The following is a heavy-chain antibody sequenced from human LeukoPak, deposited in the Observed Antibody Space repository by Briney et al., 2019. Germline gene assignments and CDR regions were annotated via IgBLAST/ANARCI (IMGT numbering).Heavy chain of an antibody. Sequence: ASVKVSCKASGYTFTGYWIHWVRQAPGKGLEWTGGFDPEDGETIYAQKFQGRVTMTEDTSTDTAYMELSSLRSEDTAVYYCATVPGSGWDYWGQGTLVTVSS. J-gene: IGHJ4*02. CDR3: ATVPGSGWDY. CDR2: FDPEDGET. V-gene: IGHV1-24*01. D-gene: IGHD6-19*01. CDR1: GYTFTGYW.